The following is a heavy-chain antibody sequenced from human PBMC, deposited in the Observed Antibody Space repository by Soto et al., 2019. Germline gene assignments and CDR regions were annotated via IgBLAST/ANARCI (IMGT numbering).Heavy chain of an antibody. D-gene: IGHD6-19*01. V-gene: IGHV4-4*02. CDR1: GGSISSSNW. J-gene: IGHJ4*02. CDR3: ARDAQPYSSGARWVGGDY. CDR2: IYHRGSR. Sequence: QVQLQESGPGLVKPSGTLSLTCAVSGGSISSSNWWRWVRQPPGKGLEWIGEIYHRGSRNYNPSLKSRVTISVDKSKNQFSLKLSSVTAADTAVYYCARDAQPYSSGARWVGGDYWGQGTLVTVSS.